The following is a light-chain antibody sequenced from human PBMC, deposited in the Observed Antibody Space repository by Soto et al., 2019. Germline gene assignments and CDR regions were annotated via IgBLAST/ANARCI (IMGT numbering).Light chain of an antibody. Sequence: DIQMTQSPSTLSASVGDRVTITCRASQGISSCVAWYQQKPGEARKFLIYDVSSLDSGVPSRFSGTGSATEFNLPIPGLQPDDFPTYYSPQYSSFLWTFGQGTKLDIK. V-gene: IGKV1-5*01. CDR1: QGISSC. CDR3: PQYSSFLWT. CDR2: DVS. J-gene: IGKJ1*01.